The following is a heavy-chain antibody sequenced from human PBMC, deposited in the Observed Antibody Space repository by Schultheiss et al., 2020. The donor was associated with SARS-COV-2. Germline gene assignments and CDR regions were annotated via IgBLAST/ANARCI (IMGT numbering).Heavy chain of an antibody. J-gene: IGHJ6*03. CDR2: IYSGGST. CDR1: GFTFSSYA. Sequence: GGSLRLSCAASGFTFSSYAMSWVRQAPGKGLEWVSVIYSGGSTYYADSVKGRFTISRHNSKNTLYLQMNSLRAEDTAVYYCARASSYYYMDVWGKGTTVTVSS. V-gene: IGHV3-53*04. CDR3: ARASSYYYMDV.